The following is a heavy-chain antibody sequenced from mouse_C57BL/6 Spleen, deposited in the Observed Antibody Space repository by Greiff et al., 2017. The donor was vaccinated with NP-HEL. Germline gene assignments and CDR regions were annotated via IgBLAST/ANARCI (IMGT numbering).Heavy chain of an antibody. V-gene: IGHV3-6*01. D-gene: IGHD2-4*01. CDR3: AREDDYDDFDY. CDR1: GYSITSGYF. J-gene: IGHJ2*01. Sequence: EVQLQESGPGLVKPSQSLSLTCSVTGYSITSGYFWNWIRQFPGNKLEWMGYISYDGSNNYNPSLKNRISITRDTSKNQFFLKLNSVTTEDTATYYCAREDDYDDFDYWGQGTTLTVSS. CDR2: ISYDGSN.